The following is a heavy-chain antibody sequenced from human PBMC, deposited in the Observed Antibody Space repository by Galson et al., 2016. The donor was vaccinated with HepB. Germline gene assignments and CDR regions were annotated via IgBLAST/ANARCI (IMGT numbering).Heavy chain of an antibody. V-gene: IGHV3-30*18. CDR3: AKDREWLRSTPGTLLQEHL. Sequence: SLRLSCAISGFTSSHYAMHWVRQAPGKGLECVALISHDGSDKFYAESVKGRFTISRDNSKNTLDLQMNSLRSDDTALYYCAKDREWLRSTPGTLLQEHLWG. CDR1: GFTSSHYA. J-gene: IGHJ6*01. CDR2: ISHDGSDK. D-gene: IGHD3-3*01.